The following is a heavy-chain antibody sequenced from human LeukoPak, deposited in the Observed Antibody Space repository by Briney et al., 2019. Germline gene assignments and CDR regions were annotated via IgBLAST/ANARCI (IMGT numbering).Heavy chain of an antibody. J-gene: IGHJ4*02. V-gene: IGHV4-30-4*01. CDR2: IYYSGST. CDR1: GGSISSGDYY. CDR3: ARDLLNEGNHLDY. Sequence: SETLSLTCTVSGGSISSGDYYWSWIRQPPGTGLEWIGYIYYSGSTYYNPSLKSRVTISVDTSKNQFSLKLSSVTAADTAVYYCARDLLNEGNHLDYWGQGTLVTVSS. D-gene: IGHD4-23*01.